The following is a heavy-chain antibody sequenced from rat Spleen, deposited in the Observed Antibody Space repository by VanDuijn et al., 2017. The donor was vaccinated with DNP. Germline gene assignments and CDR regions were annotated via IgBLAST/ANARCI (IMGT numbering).Heavy chain of an antibody. D-gene: IGHD4-3*01. Sequence: EVQRVESGGGLVQPGRSLKLSCAASGFTFSTYYMAWVRQDPTKGLEWVAYIGSDGYAPYYGDSVKGRFTISRDNAKSTLYLQMNSLRSEDMATYYCVRWNSGHFDYWGQGVMVTVSS. CDR2: IGSDGYAP. CDR1: GFTFSTYY. V-gene: IGHV5-22*01. J-gene: IGHJ2*01. CDR3: VRWNSGHFDY.